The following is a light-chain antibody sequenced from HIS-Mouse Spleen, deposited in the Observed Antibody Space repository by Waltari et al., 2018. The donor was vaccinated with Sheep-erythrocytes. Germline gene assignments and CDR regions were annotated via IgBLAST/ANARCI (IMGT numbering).Light chain of an antibody. Sequence: DIQLTQSPSFLSASVGDRVIITCRASQGISSYLAWYQQKPGKAPKLLIYAASTLQSGVPSRFSCSGSRTEFTLTISSLQPEDFATYYCQQLNSYPHTFGQGTKLEIK. CDR3: QQLNSYPHT. CDR1: QGISSY. V-gene: IGKV1-9*01. CDR2: AAS. J-gene: IGKJ2*01.